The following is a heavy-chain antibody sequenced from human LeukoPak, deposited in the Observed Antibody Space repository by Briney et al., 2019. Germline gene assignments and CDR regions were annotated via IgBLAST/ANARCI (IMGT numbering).Heavy chain of an antibody. CDR2: IYYSGST. V-gene: IGHV4-61*08. J-gene: IGHJ3*02. D-gene: IGHD3-10*01. CDR3: ARESITMVRGVTYDAFDI. Sequence: ASETLSLTCAVSGGSISSGGYSWSWIRQPPGKGLEWIGYIYYSGSTNYNPSLKSRVTISVDTSKNQFSLKLSPVTAADTAVYYCARESITMVRGVTYDAFDIWGQGTMVTVSS. CDR1: GGSISSGGYS.